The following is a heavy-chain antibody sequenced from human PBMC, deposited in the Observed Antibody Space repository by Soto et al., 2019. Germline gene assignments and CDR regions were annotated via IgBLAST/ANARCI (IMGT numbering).Heavy chain of an antibody. V-gene: IGHV1-24*01. CDR1: GYTLTELS. Sequence: SVKVSCKVSGYTLTELSMHWVRQAPGKGLEWMGGFDPEDGETIYAQKFQGRVTMTEDTSTDTAYMELSSLRSEDTAVYYCATARLDYYGSGSYYHDHQAFDPWGQGTLVTVSS. CDR2: FDPEDGET. CDR3: ATARLDYYGSGSYYHDHQAFDP. D-gene: IGHD3-10*01. J-gene: IGHJ5*02.